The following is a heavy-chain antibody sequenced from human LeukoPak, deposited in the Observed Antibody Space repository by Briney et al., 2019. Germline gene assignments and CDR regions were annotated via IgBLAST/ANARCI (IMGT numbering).Heavy chain of an antibody. J-gene: IGHJ3*02. Sequence: SETLSLTCTVSGGSISSYYWSWIRQPPGKGLEWIGYIYYSGSTDYNPSLKSRVTISVDTSKNQFSLKLSSVTAADTAVYYCARGSGGYSSSAFDIWGQGTMVTVSS. V-gene: IGHV4-59*08. CDR1: GGSISSYY. CDR3: ARGSGGYSSSAFDI. CDR2: IYYSGST. D-gene: IGHD1-26*01.